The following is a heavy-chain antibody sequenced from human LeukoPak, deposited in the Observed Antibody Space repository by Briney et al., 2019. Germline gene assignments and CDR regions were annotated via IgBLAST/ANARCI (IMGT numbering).Heavy chain of an antibody. Sequence: GASVKVSCKASGYTFTSYGISCVRQAPGQGLEWMGWISAYNGNTNYAQKLQGRVTMTTDTSTSTAYMELRSLRSDDTAVYYCARDKLERRPYYYGMDVWGKGTTATVSS. CDR3: ARDKLERRPYYYGMDV. CDR1: GYTFTSYG. D-gene: IGHD1-1*01. CDR2: ISAYNGNT. V-gene: IGHV1-18*04. J-gene: IGHJ6*04.